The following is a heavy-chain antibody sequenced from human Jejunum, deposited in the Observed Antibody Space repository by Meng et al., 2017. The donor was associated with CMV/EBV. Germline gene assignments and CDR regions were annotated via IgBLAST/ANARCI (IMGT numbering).Heavy chain of an antibody. J-gene: IGHJ6*02. V-gene: IGHV1-18*01. D-gene: IGHD3-10*01. Sequence: GLSGVRQAPGQGLEWMGWISGYNGKTKSAQKVEGRVIMTADTATSTAYMELGSLRSDDTAVYYCARGVRGVTISSPYFYGMDVWGQGTTVTVSS. CDR2: ISGYNGKT. CDR1: G. CDR3: ARGVRGVTISSPYFYGMDV.